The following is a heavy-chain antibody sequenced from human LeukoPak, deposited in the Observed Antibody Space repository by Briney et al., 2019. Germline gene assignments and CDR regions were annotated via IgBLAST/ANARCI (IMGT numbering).Heavy chain of an antibody. V-gene: IGHV3-21*04. Sequence: PGGSLRLSCAVSGFTFSNYDMNWVRQAPGKGLEWVSSISSGSSYIYYTDSVKGRFTISRDNAKNSLSLQMNSLRAEDTAVYYCAKDRIAVAGTEDYWGQGTLVTVSS. CDR2: ISSGSSYI. CDR3: AKDRIAVAGTEDY. J-gene: IGHJ4*02. D-gene: IGHD6-19*01. CDR1: GFTFSNYD.